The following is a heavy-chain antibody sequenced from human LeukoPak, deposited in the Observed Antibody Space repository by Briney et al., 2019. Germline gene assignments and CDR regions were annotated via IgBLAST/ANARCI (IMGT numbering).Heavy chain of an antibody. J-gene: IGHJ5*02. D-gene: IGHD2-15*01. V-gene: IGHV4-39*07. CDR1: GGSISSSSYY. Sequence: SETLSLTCTVSGGSISSSSYYWGWIRQPPGKGLEWIGSIYYSGSTYYNPSLKSRVTISVDTSKNQFSLKLSSVTAADTAVYYCARLGGSWYSGDNWFDPWGQGTLVTVSS. CDR3: ARLGGSWYSGDNWFDP. CDR2: IYYSGST.